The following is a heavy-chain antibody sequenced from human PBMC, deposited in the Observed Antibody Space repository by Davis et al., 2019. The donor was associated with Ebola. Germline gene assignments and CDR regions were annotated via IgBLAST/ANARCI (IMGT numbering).Heavy chain of an antibody. CDR2: INYSGTT. CDR3: ASIRGTSPYEYFQH. Sequence: GSLRLSCTVSGGSLSGHYWSWIRQPPGKGLEWIGYINYSGTTNYSPSLKSRVTISVDTSKNHFSLKLSSVTAADTAVYFCASIRGTSPYEYFQHWGQGTLVTVSS. CDR1: GGSLSGHY. J-gene: IGHJ1*01. V-gene: IGHV4-59*11.